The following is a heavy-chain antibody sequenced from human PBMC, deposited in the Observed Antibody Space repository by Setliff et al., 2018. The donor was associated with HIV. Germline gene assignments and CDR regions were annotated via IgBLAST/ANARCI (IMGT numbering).Heavy chain of an antibody. V-gene: IGHV4-4*07. Sequence: SETLSLTCTIFGGSFSNYRWSWIRQPAGRGLEWIGRIFRSGTTDYKFSLKSRVTISIDTSRNQFSLRLTSVTAEDTAVYYCARDRHYSGLGSYGPWGPGTLVTVSS. CDR1: GGSFSNYR. CDR2: IFRSGTT. CDR3: ARDRHYSGLGSYGP. D-gene: IGHD3-10*01. J-gene: IGHJ5*02.